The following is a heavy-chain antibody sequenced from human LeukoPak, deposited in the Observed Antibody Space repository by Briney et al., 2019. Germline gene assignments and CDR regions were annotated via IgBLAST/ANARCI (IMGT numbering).Heavy chain of an antibody. D-gene: IGHD3-3*01. CDR3: ARGLGVVISYWFDP. J-gene: IGHJ5*02. CDR2: IYHSGST. CDR1: GGSISSGGYY. Sequence: PSETLSLTCTVSGGSISSGGYYWSWLRQPPGKGLEWIGYIYHSGSTYYNPSLKSRVTISVDRSKNQFSLKLSSVTAADTAVYYCARGLGVVISYWFDPWGQGTLVTVSS. V-gene: IGHV4-30-2*01.